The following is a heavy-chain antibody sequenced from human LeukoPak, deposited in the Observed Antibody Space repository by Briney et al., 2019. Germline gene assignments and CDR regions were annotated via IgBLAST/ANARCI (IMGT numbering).Heavy chain of an antibody. CDR1: GFTVGNNY. CDR2: IYSAGST. J-gene: IGHJ4*02. CDR3: TTGGTVTFDY. D-gene: IGHD4-17*01. V-gene: IGHV3-66*01. Sequence: GGSLRLSCAASGFTVGNNYMSWVRQAPGKGLEWVSLIYSAGSTYYADSVRGGFTISRDSSKNTLFLQLNSLRAEDTAVYYCTTGGTVTFDYWGQGTLVTVSS.